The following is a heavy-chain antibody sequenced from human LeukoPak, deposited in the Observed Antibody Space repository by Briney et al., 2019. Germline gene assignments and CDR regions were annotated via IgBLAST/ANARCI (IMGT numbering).Heavy chain of an antibody. CDR3: ARGCEGNWGPWGWYYGMDV. J-gene: IGHJ6*02. CDR2: INPNSGGT. CDR1: GYTFTGYY. V-gene: IGHV1-2*04. D-gene: IGHD7-27*01. Sequence: ASVKVSCKASGYTFTGYYMHWVRQAPGQGLEWMGWINPNSGGTNYAQKFQGWVTMTRDTSISTAYMELSRLRSDDTAVYYCARGCEGNWGPWGWYYGMDVWGQGTTVTVSS.